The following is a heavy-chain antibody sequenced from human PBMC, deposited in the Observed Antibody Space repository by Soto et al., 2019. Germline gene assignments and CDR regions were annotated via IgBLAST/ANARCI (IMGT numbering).Heavy chain of an antibody. V-gene: IGHV4-59*01. D-gene: IGHD3-10*01. CDR1: GDSIKNYY. CDR3: ARDKGIWLRGGGFDP. Sequence: KPSETLSLTCTVSGDSIKNYYWNWIRQSPGKGLEWIGYIYYSGSTNYNPSLKSRVTISVDTSKNQISLKLKSVTAADTAVYYCARDKGIWLRGGGFDPWGQGVLVTVSS. J-gene: IGHJ5*02. CDR2: IYYSGST.